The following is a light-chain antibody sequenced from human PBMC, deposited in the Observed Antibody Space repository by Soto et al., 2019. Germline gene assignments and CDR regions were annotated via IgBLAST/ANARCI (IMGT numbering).Light chain of an antibody. CDR1: QNLVYSDGNIY. CDR3: MQGTHWPPIT. Sequence: DVVLTQSPLSLPVTLGQPASISRRSTQNLVYSDGNIYLNWFQQRPGQSPRRLIYKVSNRDSGVPDRFSGSGSGTDFTLKISRVEAEDVGVYYCMQGTHWPPITFGQGTRLEIK. V-gene: IGKV2-30*01. J-gene: IGKJ5*01. CDR2: KVS.